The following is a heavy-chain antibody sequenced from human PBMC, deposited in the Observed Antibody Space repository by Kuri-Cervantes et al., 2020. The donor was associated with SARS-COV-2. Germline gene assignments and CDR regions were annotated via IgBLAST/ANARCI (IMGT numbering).Heavy chain of an antibody. J-gene: IGHJ5*02. D-gene: IGHD3-3*01. V-gene: IGHV4-39*01. Sequence: GSLRLSCTVSGGSISSSSYYWGWIRQPPGKGLEWIGSIYYSGSTYYNPSLKSRVTISVDTSKNQFSLKLSSVIAADTAVYYCARQMMSSITIFGVVITRNWFDPWGQGTLVTVSS. CDR1: GGSISSSSYY. CDR3: ARQMMSSITIFGVVITRNWFDP. CDR2: IYYSGST.